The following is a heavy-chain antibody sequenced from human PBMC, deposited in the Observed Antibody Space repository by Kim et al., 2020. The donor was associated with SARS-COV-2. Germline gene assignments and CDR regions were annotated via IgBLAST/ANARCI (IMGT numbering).Heavy chain of an antibody. V-gene: IGHV4-39*07. CDR2: IYYSGST. CDR3: ASIQQDSSSWAGYWYFDL. J-gene: IGHJ2*01. CDR1: GGSISSSTYY. Sequence: SETLSLTCTVSGGSISSSTYYWGWIRQPPGKGLEWIGSIYYSGSTYYNPSVKSRVTISVDTSKNQFSLKLSSVTAADTAVYYCASIQQDSSSWAGYWYFDLWGRGTLVTVSS. D-gene: IGHD6-13*01.